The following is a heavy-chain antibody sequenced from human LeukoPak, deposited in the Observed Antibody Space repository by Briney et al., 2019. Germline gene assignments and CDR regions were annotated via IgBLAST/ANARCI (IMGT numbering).Heavy chain of an antibody. D-gene: IGHD4-17*01. CDR2: INHSGST. CDR1: GGSFSGYY. Sequence: SETLSLTCAVYGGSFSGYYWSWIRQPPGKGLEWIGEINHSGSTNYNPSLKSRVTISVDTSKNQFSLKLSSVTAADTAVYYCAKENYGDSTGGRFQHWGQGTLVTVSS. J-gene: IGHJ1*01. V-gene: IGHV4-34*01. CDR3: AKENYGDSTGGRFQH.